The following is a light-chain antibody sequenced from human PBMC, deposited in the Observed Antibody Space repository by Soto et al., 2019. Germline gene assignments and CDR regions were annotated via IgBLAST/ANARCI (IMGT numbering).Light chain of an antibody. CDR1: SSDVGAYEH. CDR3: SSYSTTNILV. Sequence: QSALTQPASVSGSPGQSVTISCTGASSDVGAYEHVSWYQQHPGRAPKLILYDVNNRPSGVSNHFSGSKSGNTASLVISGLQANDEADYCCSSYSTTNILVFGSGTKVTVL. CDR2: DVN. V-gene: IGLV2-14*03. J-gene: IGLJ1*01.